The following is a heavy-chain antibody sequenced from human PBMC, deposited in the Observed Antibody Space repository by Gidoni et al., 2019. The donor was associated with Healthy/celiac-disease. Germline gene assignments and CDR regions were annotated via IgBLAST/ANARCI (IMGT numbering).Heavy chain of an antibody. Sequence: VQLVESGGGLVQPGRSLRLSWAASGFTFDDYAMHWVRQAPGKGLEWVSGISWNSGSIGYADSVKGRFTISRDNAKNSLYLQMNSLRAEDTALYYCATDTAMGGYWGQGTLVTVSS. V-gene: IGHV3-9*01. D-gene: IGHD5-18*01. J-gene: IGHJ4*02. CDR2: ISWNSGSI. CDR3: ATDTAMGGY. CDR1: GFTFDDYA.